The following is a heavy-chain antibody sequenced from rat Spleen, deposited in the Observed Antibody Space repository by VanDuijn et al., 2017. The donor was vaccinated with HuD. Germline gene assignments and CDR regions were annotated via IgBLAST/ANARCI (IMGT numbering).Heavy chain of an antibody. D-gene: IGHD1-11*01. J-gene: IGHJ3*01. CDR1: GFTFSNYG. V-gene: IGHV5-29*01. CDR2: ISYDGSST. Sequence: EVQLVESGGGLVQPGRSLKLSCAASGFTFSNYGMAWVRQAPTKGLEWVATISYDGSSTYYRDSVKGRFTISRDNAKSTLYLQMDSLRSEDTATYFYARDIYGGYSELGYFAYWGQGTLVTVSS. CDR3: ARDIYGGYSELGYFAY.